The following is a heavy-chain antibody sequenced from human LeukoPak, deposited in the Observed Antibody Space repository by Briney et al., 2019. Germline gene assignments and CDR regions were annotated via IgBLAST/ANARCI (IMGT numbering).Heavy chain of an antibody. V-gene: IGHV3-21*01. CDR1: GFTFSSHT. D-gene: IGHD3-10*01. CDR3: ARQPPTVRPFFDY. CDR2: ISSSSSYI. Sequence: GGSLRLSCAASGFTFSSHTMTWVRQAPGKGLEWVSSISSSSSYIYYADSVKGRFTISRDNAKNSLYLQMNSLRAEDTAMYFCARQPPTVRPFFDYWGQGSLVTVSS. J-gene: IGHJ4*02.